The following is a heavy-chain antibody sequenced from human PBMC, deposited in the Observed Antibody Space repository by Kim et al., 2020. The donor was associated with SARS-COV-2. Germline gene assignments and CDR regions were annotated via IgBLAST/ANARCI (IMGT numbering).Heavy chain of an antibody. Sequence: SETLSLTCSVSGGSLSTRTYSWCWIRQPPGKGLEWIGNINYGGTTYYNLSLKSRVSMSADTSKNQFSLKLNSVTAADAAIYYCAGLRVVASSDDSWGQGT. CDR1: GGSLSTRTYS. CDR3: AGLRVVASSDDS. CDR2: INYGGTT. V-gene: IGHV4-39*01. D-gene: IGHD2-15*01. J-gene: IGHJ4*02.